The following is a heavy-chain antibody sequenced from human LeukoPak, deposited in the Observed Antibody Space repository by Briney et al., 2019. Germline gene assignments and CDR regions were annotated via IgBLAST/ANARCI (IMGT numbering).Heavy chain of an antibody. V-gene: IGHV3-11*06. D-gene: IGHD3-3*01. J-gene: IGHJ4*02. Sequence: GRFTISRDNAKNSLYLQMNSLRAEDTAVCYCARLGIWSGSPQPDYWGQGTLVTVSS. CDR3: ARLGIWSGSPQPDY.